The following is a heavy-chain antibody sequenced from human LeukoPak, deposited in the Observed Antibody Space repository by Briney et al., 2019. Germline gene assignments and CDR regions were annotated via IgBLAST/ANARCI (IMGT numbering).Heavy chain of an antibody. CDR2: IKQDGSEK. CDR1: GFTFSSYW. J-gene: IGHJ3*02. Sequence: GGSLRLTCAGSGFTFSSYWMSWVRQAPGKGLEWVPNIKQDGSEKYYVDSVMGRFTISRDNAKNSLYLQMNSLRAEDTAVYYCARDRVVLRFLEWLLPGAFDIWRQGTMVTVSS. CDR3: ARDRVVLRFLEWLLPGAFDI. V-gene: IGHV3-7*01. D-gene: IGHD3-3*01.